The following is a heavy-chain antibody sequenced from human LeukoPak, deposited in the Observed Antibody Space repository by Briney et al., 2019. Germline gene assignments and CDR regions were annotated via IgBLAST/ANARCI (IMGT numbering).Heavy chain of an antibody. Sequence: SETLSLTCTVSGGSIRSSSYYWGWIRQPPGKGLEWIGSIFYSGSTNYNPSLKSRVTMSVDTSKNQFSLKLSSVTAADTAVYYCASARTYSSGWYYFDYWGQGTLVTVSS. CDR1: GGSIRSSSYY. CDR2: IFYSGST. V-gene: IGHV4-39*07. D-gene: IGHD6-19*01. J-gene: IGHJ4*02. CDR3: ASARTYSSGWYYFDY.